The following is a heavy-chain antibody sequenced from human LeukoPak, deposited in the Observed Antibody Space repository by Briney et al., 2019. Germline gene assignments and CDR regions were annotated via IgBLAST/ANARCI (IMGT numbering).Heavy chain of an antibody. D-gene: IGHD3-16*02. CDR3: ARGSLKVGRYRALDYYMDV. CDR1: GGTFSSYA. CDR2: ISAYNGNT. Sequence: ASVKVSCKASGGTFSSYAISWVRQAPGQGLEWMGWISAYNGNTNYAQKLQGRVTMTTDTSTSTAYMELRSLRSDDTAVYYCARGSLKVGRYRALDYYMDVWGKGTTVTVSS. J-gene: IGHJ6*03. V-gene: IGHV1-18*01.